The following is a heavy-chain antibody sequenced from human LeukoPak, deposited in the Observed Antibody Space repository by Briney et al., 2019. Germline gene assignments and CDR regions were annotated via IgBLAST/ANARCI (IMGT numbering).Heavy chain of an antibody. J-gene: IGHJ4*02. V-gene: IGHV3-53*01. CDR2: IYSSADT. CDR3: ARGYGGNYFDY. D-gene: IGHD3-16*01. CDR1: GFTVSSNY. Sequence: GGSLRLSCAASGFTVSSNYMSWVRQAPGKGLEWVSTIYSSADTYSADSVKGRFSVSRDNFNNMLFLQLNNLTVEDTAIYYCARGYGGNYFDYWGQGTLVTVSS.